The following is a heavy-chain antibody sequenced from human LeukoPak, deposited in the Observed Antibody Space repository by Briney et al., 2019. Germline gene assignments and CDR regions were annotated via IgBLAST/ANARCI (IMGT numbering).Heavy chain of an antibody. D-gene: IGHD3-10*01. Sequence: GASVKVSCKASGYTSTSYGISWVRQAPGQGLEWMGWISAYNGNTNYAQKLQGRVTMTTDTSTSTAYMELRSLRSDDTAVYYCARERRGYYYYGMDVWGQGTTVTVSS. CDR1: GYTSTSYG. CDR3: ARERRGYYYYGMDV. J-gene: IGHJ6*02. V-gene: IGHV1-18*01. CDR2: ISAYNGNT.